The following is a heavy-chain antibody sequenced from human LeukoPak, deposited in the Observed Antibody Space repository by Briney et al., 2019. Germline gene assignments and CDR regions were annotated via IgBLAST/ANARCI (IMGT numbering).Heavy chain of an antibody. CDR2: ISSSSSYT. Sequence: GGSLRLSCAASGFTFSDYYVSWIRQAPGKGLEWVSYISSSSSYTKYADSVKGRFTISRDNAKNSLYLQMNSLRAEGTAVYYCARETSAAGSFDYWGQGTLVTVSS. CDR1: GFTFSDYY. J-gene: IGHJ4*02. CDR3: ARETSAAGSFDY. V-gene: IGHV3-11*05. D-gene: IGHD6-13*01.